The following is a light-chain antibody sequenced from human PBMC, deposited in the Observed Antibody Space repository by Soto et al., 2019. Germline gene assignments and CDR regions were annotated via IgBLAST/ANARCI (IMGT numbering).Light chain of an antibody. CDR3: QHYGSSPST. J-gene: IGKJ1*01. CDR1: QSSSGTY. V-gene: IGKV3-20*01. CDR2: SAS. Sequence: DTVLTQSPGTLSLTSGERATLSCRASQSSSGTYLAWYQQKPGQSPRLLIYSASTRAPGIPDRFSGSGSGTDFTLTISRLEPEDFAVYYCQHYGSSPSTFGRGTKVEIK.